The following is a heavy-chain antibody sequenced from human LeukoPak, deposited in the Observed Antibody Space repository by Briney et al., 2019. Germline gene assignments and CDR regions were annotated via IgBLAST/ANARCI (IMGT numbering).Heavy chain of an antibody. CDR3: ARDQRQQLVRGGYYYYYMDV. D-gene: IGHD6-13*01. V-gene: IGHV4-4*07. J-gene: IGHJ6*03. Sequence: SETLSLTCTVSGGSISSYYWSWIRPPAGKGLEWIGRIHTSGSTNYNPSLKSRVTISVDKSKNQFSLKLSSVTAADTAVYYCARDQRQQLVRGGYYYYYMDVWGKGTTVTVSS. CDR2: IHTSGST. CDR1: GGSISSYY.